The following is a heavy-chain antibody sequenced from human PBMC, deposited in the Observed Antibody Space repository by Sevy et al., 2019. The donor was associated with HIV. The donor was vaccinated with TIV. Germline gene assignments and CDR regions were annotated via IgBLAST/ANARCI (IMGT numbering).Heavy chain of an antibody. CDR2: IKQDGSEK. J-gene: IGHJ5*02. V-gene: IGHV3-7*01. CDR3: AREAGGYYYDSSGYYYSNWFDP. D-gene: IGHD3-22*01. CDR1: GFTFSSYW. Sequence: GGSLRLSCAASGFTFSSYWMSWVRQAPGKGLEWVANIKQDGSEKYYVDSVKGRFTISRGNAKNSLYLQMNSLRAEDTAVYYCAREAGGYYYDSSGYYYSNWFDPWGQGTLVTVSS.